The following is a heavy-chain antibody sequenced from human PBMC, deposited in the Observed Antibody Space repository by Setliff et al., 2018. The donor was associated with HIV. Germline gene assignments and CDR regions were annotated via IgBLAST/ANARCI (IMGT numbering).Heavy chain of an antibody. CDR2: IYPTDSDT. CDR3: ARAGSFDPYYYMDV. J-gene: IGHJ6*03. D-gene: IGHD3-10*01. V-gene: IGHV5-51*01. Sequence: GESLKISCRGFGYNFNNYWIDWVRQMPGKGLEWMGTIYPTDSDTRYSPSFQGQVTLSADKSISTAYLQWSSLKASDTAMYYCARAGSFDPYYYMDVWGKGTTVTVSS. CDR1: GYNFNNYW.